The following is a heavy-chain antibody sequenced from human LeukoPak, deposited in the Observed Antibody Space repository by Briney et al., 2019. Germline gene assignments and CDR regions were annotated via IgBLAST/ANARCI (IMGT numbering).Heavy chain of an antibody. CDR2: INPNSGGT. CDR1: GYTFTGYY. J-gene: IGHJ1*01. CDR3: AKDIAAYTFQR. V-gene: IGHV1-2*06. Sequence: ASVKVSCKASGYTFTGYYMHWVRQATGQGLEWMGRINPNSGGTNYAQKFQGRVTMTTDTSITTAYMELSSLSSGDTAVSYSAKDIAAYTFQRWVEGSLLTDSS. D-gene: IGHD6-13*01.